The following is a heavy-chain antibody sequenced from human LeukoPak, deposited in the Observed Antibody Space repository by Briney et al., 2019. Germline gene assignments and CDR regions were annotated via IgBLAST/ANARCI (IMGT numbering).Heavy chain of an antibody. Sequence: GGSLRLSCAASGFTFNNYAMNWVRQAPGKGLEWVSVISDSGGGTYYADSVKGRFTISRDNSKNTLYLQMNSLRAEDTAVYYCAKDLIAIAVTGTLTPPPDDWGQGTPVTVSS. D-gene: IGHD6-19*01. V-gene: IGHV3-23*01. CDR1: GFTFNNYA. CDR3: AKDLIAIAVTGTLTPPPDD. J-gene: IGHJ4*02. CDR2: ISDSGGGT.